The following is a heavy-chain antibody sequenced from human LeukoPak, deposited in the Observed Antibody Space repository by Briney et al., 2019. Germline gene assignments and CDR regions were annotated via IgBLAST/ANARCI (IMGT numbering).Heavy chain of an antibody. Sequence: GGSLRLSCAASGFTFSSYAMSWVRQAPGKGLEWVSAISGSGGSTYYADSVKGRFTISRDNSKNTLDLQMNSLRAEDTAVYYCASDYSKYNYGNYWGQGTLVTVSS. D-gene: IGHD5-18*01. CDR3: ASDYSKYNYGNY. CDR1: GFTFSSYA. J-gene: IGHJ4*02. CDR2: ISGSGGST. V-gene: IGHV3-23*01.